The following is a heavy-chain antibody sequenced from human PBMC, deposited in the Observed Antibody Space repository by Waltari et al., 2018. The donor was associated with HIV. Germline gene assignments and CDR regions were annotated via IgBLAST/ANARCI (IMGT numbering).Heavy chain of an antibody. D-gene: IGHD3-22*01. CDR1: NGSMNNWY. J-gene: IGHJ5*02. Sequence: QVQLEESGPGLVEPSETLSLSCTVSNGSMNNWYWSWIRQSPGKKLEWIGNIFFGGGTNYNPSLKSRVTMSLDASRNQFSLKLISMTAADTAMYFCVRKGLRYHDNGAYSWFGPWGRGILVTVSS. V-gene: IGHV4-59*01. CDR2: IFFGGGT. CDR3: VRKGLRYHDNGAYSWFGP.